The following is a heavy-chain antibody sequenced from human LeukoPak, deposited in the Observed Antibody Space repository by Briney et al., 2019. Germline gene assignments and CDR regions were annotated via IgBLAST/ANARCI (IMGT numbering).Heavy chain of an antibody. CDR1: GSIYNYY. J-gene: IGHJ4*02. CDR2: IHYSGGT. V-gene: IGHV4-59*08. D-gene: IGHD6-13*01. Sequence: PSETLSLTCTVSGSIYNYYWSWIRPPPGQGLEWIGYIHYSGGTNYNPSLQNRVTMYFDTSKNQVSLQSNSVTAADTPVSYCARHISAGGTYGRFDDWGEGGLVVVAS. CDR3: ARHISAGGTYGRFDD.